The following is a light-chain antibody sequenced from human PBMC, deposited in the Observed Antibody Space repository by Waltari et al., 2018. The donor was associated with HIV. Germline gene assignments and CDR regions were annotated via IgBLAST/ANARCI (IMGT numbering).Light chain of an antibody. CDR1: SRDVGGYNR. CDR3: CSYAGGNTLV. V-gene: IGLV2-23*02. J-gene: IGLJ2*01. Sequence: QSALTQPASVSGSPGQSITIPCTGNSRDVGGYNRVSWYQQHPGKAPKLRIYEVTKRPSGVSNHFSASKSGNTASLTISGLQAEDEADYYCCSYAGGNTLVFGGGTKLTVL. CDR2: EVT.